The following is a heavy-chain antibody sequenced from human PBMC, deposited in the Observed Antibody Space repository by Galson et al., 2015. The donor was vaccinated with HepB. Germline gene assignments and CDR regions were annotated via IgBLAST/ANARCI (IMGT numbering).Heavy chain of an antibody. D-gene: IGHD3-22*01. Sequence: SLRLSCAASGFTFSSYAMHWVRQAPGKGLEWVALISYDGSNKYYADSVKGRFTISRDNSKNTLYLQMNSLRAEDTAMYYCARGDSAYYDTSGSSFDYWGQGTLVTVSS. J-gene: IGHJ4*02. CDR2: ISYDGSNK. CDR1: GFTFSSYA. CDR3: ARGDSAYYDTSGSSFDY. V-gene: IGHV3-30-3*01.